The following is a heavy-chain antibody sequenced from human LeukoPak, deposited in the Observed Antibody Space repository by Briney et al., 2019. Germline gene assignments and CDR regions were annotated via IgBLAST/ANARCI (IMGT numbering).Heavy chain of an antibody. CDR2: IYSSGNT. V-gene: IGHV4-4*07. CDR1: GXSISSYY. J-gene: IGHJ3*02. Sequence: PSETLSLTCTVSGXSISSYYGTWIRQPAGKGLEWIGRIYSSGNTNYNPSLESRVTMSVDTSKNQFSLKLTSVTAADTAVYYCARERGILRGDAFDIWGQGIMVTVSS. CDR3: ARERGILRGDAFDI. D-gene: IGHD1-26*01.